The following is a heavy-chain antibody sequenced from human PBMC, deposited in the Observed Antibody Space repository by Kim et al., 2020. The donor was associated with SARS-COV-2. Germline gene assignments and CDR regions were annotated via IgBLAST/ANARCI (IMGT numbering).Heavy chain of an antibody. CDR3: ARDGRSSGWYYYYYGMD. CDR2: ISYDGSNK. D-gene: IGHD6-19*01. J-gene: IGHJ6*01. Sequence: GGSLRLSCAASGFTFSSYAMHWVRQAPGKGLEWVAVISYDGSNKYYADSVKGRFTISRDNSKNTLYLQMNSLRAEDTAVYYCARDGRSSGWYYYYYGMD. CDR1: GFTFSSYA. V-gene: IGHV3-30*04.